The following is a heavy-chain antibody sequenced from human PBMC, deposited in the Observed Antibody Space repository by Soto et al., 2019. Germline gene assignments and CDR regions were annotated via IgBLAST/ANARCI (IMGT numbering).Heavy chain of an antibody. J-gene: IGHJ4*02. CDR1: GFTFSDYA. CDR3: AKGGRQWLVTSDFNY. V-gene: IGHV3-30*18. CDR2: VSHDGRNT. D-gene: IGHD6-19*01. Sequence: VQLVESGGGVVQPGRSPRLSCAASGFTFSDYAMHWVRQAPGKGLEWVAVVSHDGRNTHYADSVKGRFTISRDSSKNTVSREMTSLRAEDTAVYYCAKGGRQWLVTSDFNYWGQGALVTVSS.